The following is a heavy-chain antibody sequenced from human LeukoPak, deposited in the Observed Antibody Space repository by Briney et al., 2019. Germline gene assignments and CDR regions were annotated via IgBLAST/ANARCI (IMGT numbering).Heavy chain of an antibody. CDR2: ISSSSSTI. J-gene: IGHJ4*02. CDR3: ARWCSSTSCYPPDY. V-gene: IGHV3-48*01. Sequence: QPGGSLRLSCAASGFTFSSYSMNWVRQAPGKGLEWVSYISSSSSTIYYADSVKGRFTISRDNAKNSLYLQMNSLRAEDTAVYYCARWCSSTSCYPPDYWGQGTLVTVSS. D-gene: IGHD2-2*01. CDR1: GFTFSSYS.